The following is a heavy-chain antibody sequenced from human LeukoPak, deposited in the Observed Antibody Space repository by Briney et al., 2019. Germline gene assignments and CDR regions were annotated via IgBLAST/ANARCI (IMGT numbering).Heavy chain of an antibody. CDR3: ARDNLEWFGESTNAPYFDY. CDR2: IIPIFGTA. D-gene: IGHD3-10*01. J-gene: IGHJ4*02. Sequence: GASVKVSCKASGGTFSSYAISWVRQAPGQGLEWMGGIIPIFGTANYAQKFQGRVTITADESTSTAYMELSSLRSEDTAVYYCARDNLEWFGESTNAPYFDYWGQGTLVTVSS. V-gene: IGHV1-69*13. CDR1: GGTFSSYA.